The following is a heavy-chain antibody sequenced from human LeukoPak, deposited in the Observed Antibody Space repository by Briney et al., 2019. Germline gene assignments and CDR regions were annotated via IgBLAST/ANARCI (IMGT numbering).Heavy chain of an antibody. J-gene: IGHJ4*02. CDR2: ISAFNGNT. Sequence: ASVKVSCKASGYTFTQYGISWMRQAPGQGPEWMEWISAFNGNTKYPQRLQGRVTMTTDASTSTAYMDLRGLRSDDTAVYYCARDDGTGPYRFDSWGQGTLVTVSS. CDR1: GYTFTQYG. D-gene: IGHD3-10*01. V-gene: IGHV1-18*01. CDR3: ARDDGTGPYRFDS.